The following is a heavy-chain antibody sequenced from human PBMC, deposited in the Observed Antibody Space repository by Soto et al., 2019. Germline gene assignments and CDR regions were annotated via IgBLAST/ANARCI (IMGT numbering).Heavy chain of an antibody. Sequence: PGGSLRLSCAASGFTFSSYAMSWVRQAPGKGLEWVSAISGSGGSTYYADSVKGRFTISRDNSKNTLYLQMNSLRAEDTAVYYCAKQPRIEVLIGWFDPWGQGTLVTVSS. D-gene: IGHD6-19*01. J-gene: IGHJ5*02. V-gene: IGHV3-23*01. CDR3: AKQPRIEVLIGWFDP. CDR1: GFTFSSYA. CDR2: ISGSGGST.